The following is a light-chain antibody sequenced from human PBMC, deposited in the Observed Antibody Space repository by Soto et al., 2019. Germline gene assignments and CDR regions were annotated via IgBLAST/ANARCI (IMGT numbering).Light chain of an antibody. J-gene: IGLJ2*01. CDR1: NIGRKS. Sequence: SYELTQPPSVSVAPGQTARITCGGTNIGRKSVHWYQQKPGQAPVVVVYDDRDRPSGIPERFSGSNSGNTAALTISRVEAGDEADYYCCSYGGRKNLIFGGGTKLTVL. CDR2: DDR. CDR3: CSYGGRKNLI. V-gene: IGLV3-21*02.